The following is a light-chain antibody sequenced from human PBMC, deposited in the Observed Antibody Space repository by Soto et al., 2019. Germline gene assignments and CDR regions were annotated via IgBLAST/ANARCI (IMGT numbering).Light chain of an antibody. V-gene: IGKV1-9*01. CDR2: AAS. J-gene: IGKJ5*01. CDR3: QQLNSYPIT. CDR1: QGLSSD. Sequence: IQLTQSPSFLSASVGDRVTITCRASQGLSSDLAWYQQKPGKAPKLLIYAASTVQSGVPSRFSGSGSGTEFTLTISSLQPEDFATYYCQQLNSYPITFGQGTRLEIK.